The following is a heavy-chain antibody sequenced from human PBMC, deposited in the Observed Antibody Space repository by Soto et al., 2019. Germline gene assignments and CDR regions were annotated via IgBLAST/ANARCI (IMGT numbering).Heavy chain of an antibody. V-gene: IGHV3-7*01. CDR1: GFTFSSYW. CDR2: IKQDGSEK. Sequence: GSLRLSCAASGFTFSSYWMSWVRQAPGKGLEWVANIKQDGSEKYYVDSVKGRFTISRDNAKNSLYLQMNSLRAEDTAVYYCAREKKQLATEGYYYYYYMDVWGKGTTVTVSS. CDR3: AREKKQLATEGYYYYYYMDV. J-gene: IGHJ6*03. D-gene: IGHD6-13*01.